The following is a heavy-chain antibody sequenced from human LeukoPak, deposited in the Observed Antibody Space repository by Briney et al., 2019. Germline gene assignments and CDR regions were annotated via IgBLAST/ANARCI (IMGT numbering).Heavy chain of an antibody. CDR2: INHSGST. Sequence: PSETLSLTCAVYGGSFSGYYWSWIRQPPGKGLEWIEEINHSGSTNYNPSLKSRVTISVDTSKNQFSLKLSSVTTADTAVYYCARGRVTGRHLVRRWGYYGMDVWGQGTTVTLSS. CDR3: ARGRVTGRHLVRRWGYYGMDV. J-gene: IGHJ6*02. CDR1: GGSFSGYY. V-gene: IGHV4-34*01. D-gene: IGHD6-6*01.